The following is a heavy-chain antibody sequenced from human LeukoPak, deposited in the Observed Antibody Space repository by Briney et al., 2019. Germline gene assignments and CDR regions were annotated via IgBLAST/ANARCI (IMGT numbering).Heavy chain of an antibody. CDR2: IYYSGST. CDR1: GYSISRGYY. CDR3: ARDRIAAGTPTGP. Sequence: SETLSLTCNVSGYSISRGYYWSWIRQPPGKGLEWIGYIYYSGSTNYNPSLKSRVTISVDTSKDQFSLKLSSVTAADTAVYYCARDRIAAGTPTGPWGQGTLVTVSS. V-gene: IGHV4-38-2*02. J-gene: IGHJ5*02. D-gene: IGHD6-13*01.